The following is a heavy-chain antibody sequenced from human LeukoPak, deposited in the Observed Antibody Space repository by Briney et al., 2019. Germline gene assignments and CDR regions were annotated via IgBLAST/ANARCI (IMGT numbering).Heavy chain of an antibody. CDR3: AKSIGGVVVVAADY. D-gene: IGHD2-15*01. V-gene: IGHV3-23*01. J-gene: IGHJ4*02. CDR2: ISGSGGTT. Sequence: GGSLRLSCAASGFTFSTYAMTWVRQAPGKGLEWVSVISGSGGTTYYADSVKGGFTLYRDNSKNTVFLKMNSLRAEDTAVYYCAKSIGGVVVVAADYWGQGSLVTVSS. CDR1: GFTFSTYA.